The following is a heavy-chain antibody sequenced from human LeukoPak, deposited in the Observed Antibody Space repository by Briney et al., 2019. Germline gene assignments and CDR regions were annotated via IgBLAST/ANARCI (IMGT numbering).Heavy chain of an antibody. D-gene: IGHD6-19*01. V-gene: IGHV3-23*01. CDR2: ISRNGAHP. J-gene: IGHJ4*02. CDR3: TTPGDSGWYNH. CDR1: GFTFSNYA. Sequence: GGSLRLSCAATGFTFSNYAMSWVRQAPGKGLKWVSVISRNGAHPYYIDSVRDRFTVSRDNSKNIMYLQMNSLRAEDAALYYCTTPGDSGWYNHWGQGTLVTVSS.